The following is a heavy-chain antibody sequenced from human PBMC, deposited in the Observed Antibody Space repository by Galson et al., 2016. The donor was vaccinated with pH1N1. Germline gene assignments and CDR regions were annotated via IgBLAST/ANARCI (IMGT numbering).Heavy chain of an antibody. CDR2: IIPVFGKV. Sequence: SVKVSCKASGDTFSTYGIAWVRQAPGQGLEWMGRIIPVFGKVDYAQKFQDRVTFSADESTKTAYMELSSLRSEDTAVYFCARQEWFGELGGWFDPWGQGTLVTVSS. J-gene: IGHJ5*02. D-gene: IGHD3-10*01. CDR1: GDTFSTYG. CDR3: ARQEWFGELGGWFDP. V-gene: IGHV1-69*13.